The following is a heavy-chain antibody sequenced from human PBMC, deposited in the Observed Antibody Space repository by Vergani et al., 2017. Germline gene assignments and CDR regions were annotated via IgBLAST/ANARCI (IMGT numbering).Heavy chain of an antibody. CDR1: GFTFSNYA. D-gene: IGHD3-3*01. Sequence: QVQLVESGGGVVQPGRSLRLSCAASGFTFSNYAMHWVRQAPGKGLEWVAVISFDGSNKYYADSVKGRFIISRDNPKNTLYLQMHSLRAEDTAVYYCARDGVVRCLESFXFDFWGQGTLVTVSS. V-gene: IGHV3-30*04. J-gene: IGHJ4*02. CDR2: ISFDGSNK. CDR3: ARDGVVRCLESFXFDF.